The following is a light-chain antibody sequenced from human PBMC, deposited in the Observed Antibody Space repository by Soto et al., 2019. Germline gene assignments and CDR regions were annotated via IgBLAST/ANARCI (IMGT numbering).Light chain of an antibody. J-gene: IGKJ1*01. CDR1: QSVSGR. CDR2: GAS. Sequence: EVVLTQSPGTLSLSPGERATLSCRASQSVSGRFLTWYQQKGGQAPRLLIYGASTRATGIPDRFSGSGSGTEFTLTISSLQSEHFAVYYCQQYNNWPGTFGQGTKVDIK. V-gene: IGKV3D-15*01. CDR3: QQYNNWPGT.